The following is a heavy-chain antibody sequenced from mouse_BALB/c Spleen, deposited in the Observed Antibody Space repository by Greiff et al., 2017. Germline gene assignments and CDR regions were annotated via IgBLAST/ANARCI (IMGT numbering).Heavy chain of an antibody. J-gene: IGHJ3*01. V-gene: IGHV14-4*02. D-gene: IGHD1-2*01. Sequence: EVMLVESGAELVRSGASVKLSCTASGFNIKDYYMHWVKQRPEQGLEWIGWIDPENGDTEYAPKFQGKATMTADTSSNTAYLQLSSLTSEDTAVYYCNAYYGPFAYWGQGTLVTVSA. CDR3: NAYYGPFAY. CDR2: IDPENGDT. CDR1: GFNIKDYY.